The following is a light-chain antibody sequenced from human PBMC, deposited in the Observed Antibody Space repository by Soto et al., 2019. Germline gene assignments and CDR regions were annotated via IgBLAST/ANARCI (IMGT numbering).Light chain of an antibody. CDR1: SSDVGSYKY. Sequence: QSALTQPASVSGSPGQSITISCTGTSSDVGSYKYVSWYQQHPGKAPKLMIYEVSNRPSGVSNRFFGSKSGNTASLTISGLQAEDEADYHCSSYTISTTRVVFGGGTKLTVL. V-gene: IGLV2-14*01. CDR2: EVS. J-gene: IGLJ2*01. CDR3: SSYTISTTRVV.